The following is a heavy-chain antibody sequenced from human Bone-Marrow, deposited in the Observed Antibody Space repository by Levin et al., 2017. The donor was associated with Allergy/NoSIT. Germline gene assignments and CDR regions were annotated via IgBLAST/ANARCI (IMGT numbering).Heavy chain of an antibody. CDR3: VRDIWYCSTTCTLNDAFDS. CDR2: INRDGSST. D-gene: IGHD2-2*01. Sequence: GGSLRLSCAASGFTFNSYWMHWVRQTPGKGLEWVSRINRDGSSTNYADSVKGRFTISRDNANNTLHLQMNSLRAEDTAVYYCVRDIWYCSTTCTLNDAFDSWGQGTMVTVS. V-gene: IGHV3-74*01. CDR1: GFTFNSYW. J-gene: IGHJ3*01.